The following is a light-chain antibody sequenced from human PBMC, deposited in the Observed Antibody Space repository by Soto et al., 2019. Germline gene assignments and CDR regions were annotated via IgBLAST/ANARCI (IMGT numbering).Light chain of an antibody. J-gene: IGLJ2*01. V-gene: IGLV2-14*03. CDR1: SSDVGGYNY. CDR3: SSYTSSITVV. Sequence: QSVLTQPASVSGSPGQSITISCTGTSSDVGGYNYVFWYQQHPGKAPKLIIYDVTNRPSGISNRFSGSKSGNTASLTISGLQAEDEAAYYCSSYTSSITVVFGGGTKVTVL. CDR2: DVT.